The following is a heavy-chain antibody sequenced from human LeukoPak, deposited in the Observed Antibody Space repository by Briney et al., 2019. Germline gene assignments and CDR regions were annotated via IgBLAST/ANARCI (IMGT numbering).Heavy chain of an antibody. CDR1: GFSLSTSGVG. CDR2: IYWDDDK. D-gene: IGHD6-13*01. Sequence: SGPTLVKPTQTLTLTWTFSGFSLSTSGVGVGRIRQPPGKALECLALIYWDDDKRYSPSLKSRLTITKDTSKNQVVLTMTNMDPVDTATYYCAHSEESWYAPDFDYWGQGTLVTVSS. J-gene: IGHJ4*02. CDR3: AHSEESWYAPDFDY. V-gene: IGHV2-5*02.